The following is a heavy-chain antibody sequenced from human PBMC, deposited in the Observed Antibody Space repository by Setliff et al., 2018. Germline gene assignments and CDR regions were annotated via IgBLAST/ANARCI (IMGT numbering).Heavy chain of an antibody. CDR2: IYPGGGSI. D-gene: IGHD5-18*01. CDR1: GYTLTSYY. Sequence: GASVKVSCKASGYTLTSYYMHWVRQAPGQGLEWMGIIYPGGGSISYAQKFQGRVTMTRDTSTSTVYVELSSLRSEDTAVYYCAREGVDTRSSTDYRYYMDVWGKGTTVTVSS. J-gene: IGHJ6*03. CDR3: AREGVDTRSSTDYRYYMDV. V-gene: IGHV1-46*01.